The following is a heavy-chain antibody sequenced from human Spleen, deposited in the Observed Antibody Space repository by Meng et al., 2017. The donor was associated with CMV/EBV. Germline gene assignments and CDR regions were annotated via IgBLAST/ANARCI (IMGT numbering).Heavy chain of an antibody. V-gene: IGHV3-15*01. J-gene: IGHJ4*02. CDR1: GFTFSNVW. Sequence: SGFTFSNVWMSWVRQAPGKGLEYIGRIKTKTDGGTTEYAASVKGRFTISRDDSENTLYLQMNSLETEDTAVFYCTTQYCTSTGCYLYFWGQGSLVTAS. CDR3: TTQYCTSTGCYLYF. CDR2: IKTKTDGGTT. D-gene: IGHD2-2*01.